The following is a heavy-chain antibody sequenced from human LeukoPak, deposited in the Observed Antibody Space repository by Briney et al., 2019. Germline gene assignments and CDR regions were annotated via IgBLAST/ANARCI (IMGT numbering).Heavy chain of an antibody. CDR2: IIPIFGTP. J-gene: IGHJ5*02. CDR3: ARDAPPGVRGVIRWFDP. CDR1: GGTFTSYA. Sequence: SVKVSCKASGGTFTSYAISWVRQAPGQGLEWMGRIIPIFGTPNYAQKFQGRVTITTDESTSTAYMELSRLRSEDTAVYYCARDAPPGVRGVIRWFDPWGQGTLVTVSS. V-gene: IGHV1-69*05. D-gene: IGHD3-10*01.